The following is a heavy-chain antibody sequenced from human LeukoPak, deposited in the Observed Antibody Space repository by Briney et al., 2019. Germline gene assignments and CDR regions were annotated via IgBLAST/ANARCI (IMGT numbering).Heavy chain of an antibody. CDR1: GGSISSYY. D-gene: IGHD2-2*01. CDR2: IYYSVST. V-gene: IGHV4-59*01. CDR3: AREGYCSSTSCYAVVDP. Sequence: RSSETLSLTCTVSGGSISSYYWSWIRQPPGKGLEWIGYIYYSVSTNYNPSLKSRVTISVDTSKNQFSLKLSSVTAADTAVYYCAREGYCSSTSCYAVVDPWGQGTLVTVSS. J-gene: IGHJ5*02.